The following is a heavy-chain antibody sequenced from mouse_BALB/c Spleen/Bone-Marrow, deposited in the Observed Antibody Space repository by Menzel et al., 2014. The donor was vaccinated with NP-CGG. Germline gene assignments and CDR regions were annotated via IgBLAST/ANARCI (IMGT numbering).Heavy chain of an antibody. D-gene: IGHD2-14*01. CDR3: ARHYRYAYYFDY. J-gene: IGHJ2*01. Sequence: QVQLQQSGSVLVRPGASVKLSCKASGYTFTSSWMHWAKQRPGQGLEWIGEIHPNSGNTNYNEKFKGKATLTVDTSPSPAYVDLRSLTSEDSAVYYCARHYRYAYYFDYWGQGTTLTVSS. CDR1: GYTFTSSW. V-gene: IGHV1S130*01. CDR2: IHPNSGNT.